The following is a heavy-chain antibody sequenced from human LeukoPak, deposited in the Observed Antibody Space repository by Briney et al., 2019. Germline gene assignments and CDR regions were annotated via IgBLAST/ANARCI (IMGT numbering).Heavy chain of an antibody. CDR3: ARQSGWYTSYYFDY. CDR2: IYYSGST. Sequence: NSSETLSLTCTVSGGSISSYYWIWIRQPPGKGLEWIGYIYYSGSTNYNPSLKSRVTISVDTSKNQFSLKLSSVTAADTAVYYCARQSGWYTSYYFDYWGQGTLVTVSS. D-gene: IGHD6-19*01. J-gene: IGHJ4*02. CDR1: GGSISSYY. V-gene: IGHV4-59*08.